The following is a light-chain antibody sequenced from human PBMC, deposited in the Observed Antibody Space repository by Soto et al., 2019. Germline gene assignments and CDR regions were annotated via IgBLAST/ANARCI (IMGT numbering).Light chain of an antibody. CDR3: AVWDDNVNGPL. Sequence: QSVLTQPPSLSGAPGQRVTISCSGSDSNIGRYSVNWYQHFPGTAPKIVIYSDDYRPSGVPDRFSGSKSGTSASLAISGLQSDDEADYYCAVWDDNVNGPLFGGATKVPVL. V-gene: IGLV1-44*01. CDR2: SDD. CDR1: DSNIGRYS. J-gene: IGLJ3*02.